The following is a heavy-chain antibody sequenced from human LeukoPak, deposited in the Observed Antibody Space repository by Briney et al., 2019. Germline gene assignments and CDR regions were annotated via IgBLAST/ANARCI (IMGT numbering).Heavy chain of an antibody. CDR3: ARTAIAAAAFYNWFDP. J-gene: IGHJ5*02. V-gene: IGHV3-21*01. D-gene: IGHD6-13*01. Sequence: GGSLRLSCAASGFPLSSYAMSWVRQAPGKGLEWVSSISSTSSYIYYADSVKGRFTISRDNAKNSLYLQMNSLRAEDTAVYYCARTAIAAAAFYNWFDPWGQGTLSPPPQ. CDR2: ISSTSSYI. CDR1: GFPLSSYA.